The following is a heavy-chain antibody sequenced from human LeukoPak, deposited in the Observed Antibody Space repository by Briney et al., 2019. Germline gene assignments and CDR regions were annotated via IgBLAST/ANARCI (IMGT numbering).Heavy chain of an antibody. CDR3: VRGVSQRRHFDY. Sequence: PSETLSLTCTVSGDSISSGAYYWSWIRQPPGKGLEWIGYFYGSGSASYNPSLKSRVTISVDRSNNQFSLKMSSVTAADTAVYYCVRGVSQRRHFDYWGQGTLVTVSS. V-gene: IGHV4-30-2*01. D-gene: IGHD1-1*01. CDR2: FYGSGSA. CDR1: GDSISSGAYY. J-gene: IGHJ4*02.